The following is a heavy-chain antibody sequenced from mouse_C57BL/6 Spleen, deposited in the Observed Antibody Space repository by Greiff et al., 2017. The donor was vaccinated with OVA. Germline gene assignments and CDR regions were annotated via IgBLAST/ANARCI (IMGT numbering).Heavy chain of an antibody. D-gene: IGHD1-1*01. CDR3: ARTIYYYGSNPPFDD. CDR2: IYPGDGDT. CDR1: GYAFSSSW. Sequence: QVQLQQSGPELVKPGASVKISCKASGYAFSSSWMNWVKQRPGKGLEWIGRIYPGDGDTNYNGKFKGKATLTADKSSSTAYMQLSSLTSEDSAVYFGARTIYYYGSNPPFDDWGQGTTLTVSS. V-gene: IGHV1-82*01. J-gene: IGHJ2*01.